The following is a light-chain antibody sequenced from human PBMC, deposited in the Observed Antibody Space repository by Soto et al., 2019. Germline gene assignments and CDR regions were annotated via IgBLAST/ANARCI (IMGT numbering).Light chain of an antibody. V-gene: IGKV1-39*01. CDR2: TAS. J-gene: IGKJ3*01. CDR1: QSISSY. CDR3: QQSYSSPFT. Sequence: DIQMTQSPSSLSAFVGDRVTITCRASQSISSYLNWYQQKPGKAPKLLIYTASSLQSGVPSRLSGSGSGTDFTLTISSLQPEHFATYYCQQSYSSPFTFGPGTKVDI.